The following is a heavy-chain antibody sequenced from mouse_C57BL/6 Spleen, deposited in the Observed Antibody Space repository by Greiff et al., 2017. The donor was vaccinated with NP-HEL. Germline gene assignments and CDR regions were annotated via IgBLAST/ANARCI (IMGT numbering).Heavy chain of an antibody. CDR3: ARGVVAWYFDV. Sequence: VQLQQPGAELVKPGASVKLSCKASGYTFTSYWITWVKQRPGQGLEWIGDIYPGSGSTNYNEKFKSKATLTVDNSSSTAYMQLSSLTSEDSAVYYCARGVVAWYFDVWGTGTTVTVSS. CDR1: GYTFTSYW. CDR2: IYPGSGST. V-gene: IGHV1-55*01. J-gene: IGHJ1*03. D-gene: IGHD1-3*01.